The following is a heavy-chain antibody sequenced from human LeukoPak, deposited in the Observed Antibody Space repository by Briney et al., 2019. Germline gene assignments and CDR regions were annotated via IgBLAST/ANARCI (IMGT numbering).Heavy chain of an antibody. CDR1: GGSISSSSYY. Sequence: SETLSLTCTVSGGSISSSSYYWGWIRQPPGKGLEWIGSIYYSGSTYYNPSLKSRVTISVDTSKNQFSLKLSSVTAADTAVYYCARRWPSDYWGQGTLVTVSS. V-gene: IGHV4-39*01. CDR2: IYYSGST. CDR3: ARRWPSDY. J-gene: IGHJ4*02. D-gene: IGHD2-15*01.